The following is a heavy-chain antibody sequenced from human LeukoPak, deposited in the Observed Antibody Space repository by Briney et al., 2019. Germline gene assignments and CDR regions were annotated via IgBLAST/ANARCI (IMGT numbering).Heavy chain of an antibody. Sequence: GGSLRLSCAASGFTFSSSAMSWVRQAPGKGLGWVSSITGGGAGTYYAASVKGRFSISRDNSKNTLYLQMNSLRTEDTAVYYCAKDRYSDNTGHHYENEYWGQGTLVTVSS. CDR2: ITGGGAGT. D-gene: IGHD3-22*01. CDR3: AKDRYSDNTGHHYENEY. CDR1: GFTFSSSA. J-gene: IGHJ4*02. V-gene: IGHV3-23*01.